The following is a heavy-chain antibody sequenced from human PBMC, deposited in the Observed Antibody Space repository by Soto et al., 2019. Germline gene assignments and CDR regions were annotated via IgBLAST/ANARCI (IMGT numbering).Heavy chain of an antibody. CDR3: ARVFDTYYFDS. CDR1: GFTFSSYG. D-gene: IGHD3-9*01. Sequence: QVQLVESGGSVVQPGRSLRLSCAASGFTFSSYGMHWVRQAPGKGLEWVAVMWFDGSNKYYADSVKGRFTISRDNSKNTLYLQMNSLRAEDTAVYYCARVFDTYYFDSWGQGTLVTVSS. V-gene: IGHV3-33*01. J-gene: IGHJ4*02. CDR2: MWFDGSNK.